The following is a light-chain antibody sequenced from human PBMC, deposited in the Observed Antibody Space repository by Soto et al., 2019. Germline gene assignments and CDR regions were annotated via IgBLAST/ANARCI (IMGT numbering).Light chain of an antibody. Sequence: QSVLTQPPSASGTPGQRVTISCSGSNSNIGSNTVIWYQQLPGTAPKLLIYNNNQRPSGVPDRFSGSKSGTSASLAISGLQSEDEADYYCAAWDDNLNRVLFGGGTKLTVL. CDR3: AAWDDNLNRVL. V-gene: IGLV1-44*01. CDR1: NSNIGSNT. CDR2: NNN. J-gene: IGLJ2*01.